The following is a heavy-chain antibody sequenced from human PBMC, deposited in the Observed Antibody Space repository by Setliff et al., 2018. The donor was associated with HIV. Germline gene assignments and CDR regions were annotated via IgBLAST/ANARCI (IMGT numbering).Heavy chain of an antibody. V-gene: IGHV4-39*01. CDR3: ARQIIDDFWSAYNY. CDR2: IFYSGRT. Sequence: SETLSLTCTVSGGSIDSTDYYWGWIRQPPGKGLEWIGSIFYSGRTTYNPSLRSRVTISVDTSKNQFSLKVNSVTAADTAVYYCARQIIDDFWSAYNYWGQGTLVTVS. J-gene: IGHJ4*02. CDR1: GGSIDSTDYY. D-gene: IGHD3-3*01.